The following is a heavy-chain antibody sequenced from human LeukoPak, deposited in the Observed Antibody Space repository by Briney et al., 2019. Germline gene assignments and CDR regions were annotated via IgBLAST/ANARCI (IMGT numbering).Heavy chain of an antibody. V-gene: IGHV4-59*12. D-gene: IGHD2-2*01. Sequence: PSETLSLTCTVSGGSISSYYWSWIRQPPGKGLEWIGYIYYSGSTNYNPSLKSRVTISVDTSKNQFSLKLSSVTAADTAVYYCARDPGYCSSTSCPPSPFDIWGQGTMVTVSS. CDR2: IYYSGST. CDR1: GGSISSYY. CDR3: ARDPGYCSSTSCPPSPFDI. J-gene: IGHJ3*02.